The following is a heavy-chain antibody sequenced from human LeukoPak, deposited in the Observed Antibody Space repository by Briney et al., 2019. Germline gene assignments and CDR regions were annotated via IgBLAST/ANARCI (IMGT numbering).Heavy chain of an antibody. J-gene: IGHJ4*02. D-gene: IGHD3-10*01. V-gene: IGHV3-9*01. CDR1: GFNFGGYA. CDR3: AKDRGGGGFNFFDF. CDR2: ITWNSDNR. Sequence: GGSLRLSCAASGFNFGGYAMHWVRQAPGEGLEWVSRITWNSDNRVYADSVQGRFAISRDNAKDSLFLQMNSLRAEDTAFYYCAKDRGGGGFNFFDFWGQGTLVTVSS.